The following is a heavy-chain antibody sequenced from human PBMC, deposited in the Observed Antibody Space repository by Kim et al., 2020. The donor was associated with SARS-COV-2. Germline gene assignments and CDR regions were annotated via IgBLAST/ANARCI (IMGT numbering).Heavy chain of an antibody. CDR2: IWYDGSNK. V-gene: IGHV3-33*06. CDR3: AKERLGPAAMPYYYYGMDV. Sequence: GGSLRLSCAASGFTFSSYGMHWVRQAPGKGLEWVAVIWYDGSNKYYADSVKGRFTITRDNSKNTLYLQMNSLRAEDTAVYYCAKERLGPAAMPYYYYGMDVWGQGTTVTVSS. CDR1: GFTFSSYG. J-gene: IGHJ6*02. D-gene: IGHD2-2*01.